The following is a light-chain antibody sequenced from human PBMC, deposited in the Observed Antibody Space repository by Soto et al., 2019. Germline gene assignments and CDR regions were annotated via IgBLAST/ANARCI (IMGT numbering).Light chain of an antibody. CDR2: DVN. V-gene: IGLV2-11*01. CDR3: CSYAGSHTYV. J-gene: IGLJ1*01. CDR1: SSDVGGYNY. Sequence: QSALTQPRSVSGSPGQSVTISCTGTSSDVGGYNYVSWYQQQPGKAPKPMIYDVNKRPSGVPDRFSGSKSGNTASLTISGLQAEDEADYYCCSYAGSHTYVFGTETKVTVL.